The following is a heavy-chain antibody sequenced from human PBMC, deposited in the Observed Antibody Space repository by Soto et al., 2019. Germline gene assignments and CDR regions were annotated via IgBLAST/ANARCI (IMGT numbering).Heavy chain of an antibody. CDR3: ARVSWNYQRGSSRDY. CDR1: GGTFSSYA. Sequence: ASVKVSCKASGGTFSSYAISWVRQAPGQGLEWMGGIIPIFGTANYAQKFQGRVTITADESTSTAYMELSSLRSEDTAVYYCARVSWNYQRGSSRDYWGQGTLVTVSS. V-gene: IGHV1-69*13. D-gene: IGHD1-7*01. J-gene: IGHJ4*02. CDR2: IIPIFGTA.